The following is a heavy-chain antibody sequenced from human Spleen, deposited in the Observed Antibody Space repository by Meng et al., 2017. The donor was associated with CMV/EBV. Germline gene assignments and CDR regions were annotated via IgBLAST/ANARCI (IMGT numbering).Heavy chain of an antibody. CDR2: ISYDGSNK. V-gene: IGHV3-30-3*01. J-gene: IGHJ4*02. Sequence: SGFTFSSYAMHWVRQAPGKGLEWVAVISYDGSNKYYADSVKGRFTISRDNSKNTLYLQMNSLRAEDTAVYYCARDRFVTMVRGVITLWGQGTLVTVSS. CDR1: GFTFSSYA. D-gene: IGHD3-10*01. CDR3: ARDRFVTMVRGVITL.